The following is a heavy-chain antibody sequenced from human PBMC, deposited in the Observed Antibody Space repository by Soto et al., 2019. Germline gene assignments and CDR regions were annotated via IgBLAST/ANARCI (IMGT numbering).Heavy chain of an antibody. CDR2: IKTKIEGGTT. Sequence: EEQLVESGGGLVEPGGSLRLSCAASGFIFSHTWINWVRQAPGKGLEWVGRIKTKIEGGTTNYAAPVKGRFTVSGDDSKNTVYLHMNSLRTEDTAVYYCTADIPNISANYGMDVWGQGTTVTVSS. CDR3: TADIPNISANYGMDV. V-gene: IGHV3-15*07. CDR1: GFIFSHTW. J-gene: IGHJ6*02. D-gene: IGHD6-25*01.